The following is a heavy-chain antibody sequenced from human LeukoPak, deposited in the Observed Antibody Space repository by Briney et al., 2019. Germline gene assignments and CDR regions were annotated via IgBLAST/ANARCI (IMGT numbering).Heavy chain of an antibody. CDR3: ARDRYGDRGGIFDY. CDR1: GGSISRSSYY. V-gene: IGHV4-39*07. J-gene: IGHJ4*02. Sequence: SETLSLTCTVSGGSISRSSYYWGWIRQPPGKGLEWIGSIYYSGSTYYNPSLKSRVTISVDTSKNQFSLKLSSVTAADTAVYYCARDRYGDRGGIFDYWGQGTLVTVSS. CDR2: IYYSGST. D-gene: IGHD4-17*01.